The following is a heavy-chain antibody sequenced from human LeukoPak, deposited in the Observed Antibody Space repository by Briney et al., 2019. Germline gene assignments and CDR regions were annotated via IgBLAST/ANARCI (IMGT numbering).Heavy chain of an antibody. CDR1: GYTFTSYD. CDR2: MNPNSGNP. CDR3: ASEKYCSSTSCQGVYYGMDV. D-gene: IGHD2-2*01. V-gene: IGHV1-8*01. Sequence: VASVKVSCKASGYTFTSYDINWVRQAAGEGLEWMGWMNPNSGNPGYAQKFQGRVTMTRDTYISTAYMELSSSRSEDTAVYNCASEKYCSSTSCQGVYYGMDVWGKGTTVTVSS. J-gene: IGHJ6*04.